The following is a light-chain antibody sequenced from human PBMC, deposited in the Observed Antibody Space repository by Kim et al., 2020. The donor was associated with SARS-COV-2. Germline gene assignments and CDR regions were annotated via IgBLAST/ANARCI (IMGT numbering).Light chain of an antibody. CDR2: GAS. CDR1: QSVSSNY. Sequence: SPGERATLSGRASQSVSSNYLTWYQQKPGQAPRLLIYGASTRATGIPDKFAGSGSGTDFTLTISRLEPEDFAVYYCQQYGSLPFTFGPGTKVDIK. J-gene: IGKJ3*01. CDR3: QQYGSLPFT. V-gene: IGKV3-20*01.